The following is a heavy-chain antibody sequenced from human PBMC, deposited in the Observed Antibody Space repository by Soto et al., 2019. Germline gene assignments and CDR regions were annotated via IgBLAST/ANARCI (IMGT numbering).Heavy chain of an antibody. V-gene: IGHV3-23*01. Sequence: VGSLRLSCAASGFTFSIFAMSWVRQFPGKGLEWVSTISGSGGSTYYADAVKGRFTISRDNSMDTLYLQMKSLRVEDTAIYYCAKEVSLGSTVDLGYWGQGTLVTVSS. J-gene: IGHJ4*02. CDR3: AKEVSLGSTVDLGY. D-gene: IGHD7-27*01. CDR2: ISGSGGST. CDR1: GFTFSIFA.